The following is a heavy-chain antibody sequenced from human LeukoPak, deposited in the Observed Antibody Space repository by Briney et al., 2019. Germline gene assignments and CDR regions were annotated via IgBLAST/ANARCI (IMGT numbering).Heavy chain of an antibody. CDR3: AKPVGYSGYDLGY. D-gene: IGHD5-12*01. Sequence: GGSLRLSCAASGFTFSSYGMHWVRQAPGKGLEWVAFIRYDGSNKYYADSVKGRFTISRDNSKNALYLQMNSLRAEGTAVYYCAKPVGYSGYDLGYWGQGTLVTVSS. J-gene: IGHJ4*02. V-gene: IGHV3-30*02. CDR2: IRYDGSNK. CDR1: GFTFSSYG.